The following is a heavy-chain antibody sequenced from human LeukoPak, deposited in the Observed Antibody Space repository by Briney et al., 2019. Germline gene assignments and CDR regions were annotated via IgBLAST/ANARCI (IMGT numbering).Heavy chain of an antibody. CDR3: ARDAGLTYFDY. J-gene: IGHJ4*02. Sequence: SETLSLTCTVSGGSISSYYWTWIRQPAGKGLEWIGHIYTSGSTYYNPSLKSRVTMSVDTSKNQFSLKLSSVTAADTAMYYCARDAGLTYFDYWGQGTLVTVFS. CDR2: IYTSGST. D-gene: IGHD3-22*01. V-gene: IGHV4-4*07. CDR1: GGSISSYY.